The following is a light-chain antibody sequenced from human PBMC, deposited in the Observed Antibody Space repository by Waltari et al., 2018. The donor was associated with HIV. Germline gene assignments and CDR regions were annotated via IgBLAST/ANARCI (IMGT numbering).Light chain of an antibody. V-gene: IGLV6-57*04. CDR2: EDN. Sequence: NFMLTQPHSVSESPGKTVTIPCTRSRGSLASNYVQWYQQRPGSAPTTVIYEDNQRPSGVPDRFSGSIDSSSNSASLTISGLKTEDEADYYCQSYDSSNQVFGTGTKVTVL. CDR3: QSYDSSNQV. CDR1: RGSLASNY. J-gene: IGLJ1*01.